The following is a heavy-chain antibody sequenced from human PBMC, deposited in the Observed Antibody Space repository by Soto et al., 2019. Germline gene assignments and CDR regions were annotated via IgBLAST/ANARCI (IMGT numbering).Heavy chain of an antibody. CDR1: GYTFTSYG. D-gene: IGHD2-2*01. J-gene: IGHJ4*02. Sequence: ASVKVSCKASGYTFTSYGISWLRQAPGQGLEWMGWISAYNGNTNYAQKLQGRVTMTTDTSTSTAYMELRSLRSDDTAVYYCARDLRGPLGYCSSTSCSSLDYWGQGTLVTVSS. V-gene: IGHV1-18*01. CDR3: ARDLRGPLGYCSSTSCSSLDY. CDR2: ISAYNGNT.